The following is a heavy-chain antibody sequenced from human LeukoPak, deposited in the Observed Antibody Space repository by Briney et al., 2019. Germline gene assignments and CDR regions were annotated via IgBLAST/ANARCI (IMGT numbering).Heavy chain of an antibody. J-gene: IGHJ6*02. CDR2: INHSGST. D-gene: IGHD2-2*01. V-gene: IGHV4-34*01. Sequence: SETLSLTCAVYGGSLSGYYWSWIRQPPGKGLEWIGEINHSGSTNYNPSLKSRVTISVDTSKNQFSLKLSSVTAADTAVYYCARRGYCSSTSCSSYYYGMDVWGQGATVTVSS. CDR3: ARRGYCSSTSCSSYYYGMDV. CDR1: GGSLSGYY.